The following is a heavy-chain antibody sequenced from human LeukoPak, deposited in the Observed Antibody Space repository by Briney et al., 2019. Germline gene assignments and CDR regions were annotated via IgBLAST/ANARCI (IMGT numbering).Heavy chain of an antibody. D-gene: IGHD2-2*01. Sequence: SDTLSLTCDASGYTISSAYYLGWIRPPPRQRLELSGRNYHSGVTYYTPSLQNLVIISLDTSKNHFSLKLSSVTAVDTAVYYCARVASYCSRTSCYRVSAFDIWGQGTMVTVSS. V-gene: IGHV4-38-2*01. CDR2: NYHSGVT. CDR1: GYTISSAYY. J-gene: IGHJ3*02. CDR3: ARVASYCSRTSCYRVSAFDI.